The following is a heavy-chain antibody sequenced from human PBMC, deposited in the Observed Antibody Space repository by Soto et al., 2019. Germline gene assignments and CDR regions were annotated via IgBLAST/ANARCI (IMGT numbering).Heavy chain of an antibody. CDR1: GFTFSSYG. CDR2: IWYDGSNK. V-gene: IGHV3-33*01. D-gene: IGHD3-3*01. J-gene: IGHJ4*02. Sequence: GGSLRLSCAASGFTFSSYGMHWVRQAPGKGLEWVAVIWYDGSNKYYADSVKGRFTISRDNSKNTLYLQMNSLRAEDTAVYYCARNPQVWSGYPSDFDYWGQGTLVTVSS. CDR3: ARNPQVWSGYPSDFDY.